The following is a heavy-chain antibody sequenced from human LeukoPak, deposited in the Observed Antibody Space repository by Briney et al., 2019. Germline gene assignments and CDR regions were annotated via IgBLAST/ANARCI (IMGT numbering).Heavy chain of an antibody. CDR1: GFTFSSYG. CDR2: ISYDGSNK. CDR3: AKAGQWLVLGVSY. Sequence: GGSLRLSCAASGFTFSSYGMHWVRRAPGKGLEWVAVISYDGSNKYYADSVKGRFTISRDNSKNTLYLQMNSLRAEDTAVYYCAKAGQWLVLGVSYWGQGTLVTVSS. J-gene: IGHJ4*02. V-gene: IGHV3-30*18. D-gene: IGHD6-19*01.